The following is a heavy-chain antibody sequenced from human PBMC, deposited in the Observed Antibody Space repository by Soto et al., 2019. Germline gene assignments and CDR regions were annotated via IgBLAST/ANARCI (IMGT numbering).Heavy chain of an antibody. V-gene: IGHV4-30-2*01. CDR3: ARGPPHSH. J-gene: IGHJ4*02. CDR1: GGSISSGGYS. D-gene: IGHD2-21*01. CDR2: IYHSGRT. Sequence: QLQLQESGSGLVKPSQTLSLTCAVSGGSISSGGYSWSWIRQPPGKGLEWIGYIYHSGRTYYNPSLKRRVTISEDRSKNQFSLKLSSVTAADTAVYYCARGPPHSHWGQGTLVTVSS.